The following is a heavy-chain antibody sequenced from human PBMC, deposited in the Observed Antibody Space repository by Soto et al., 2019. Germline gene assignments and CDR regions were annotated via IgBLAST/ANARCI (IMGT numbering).Heavy chain of an antibody. V-gene: IGHV1-18*01. CDR3: VSVELLEGYFEFPWAFHS. J-gene: IGHJ3*01. CDR2: ISAYNGNT. Sequence: ASVKVSCEACGYTFTSYGISWVRQAPGQGLEWMGWISAYNGNTNYAQKLQGRVTMTTDTSTSTAYMELRSLRSDDTAVYYCVSVELLEGYFEFPWAFHSWGQGTMVTVSS. CDR1: GYTFTSYG. D-gene: IGHD3-3*01.